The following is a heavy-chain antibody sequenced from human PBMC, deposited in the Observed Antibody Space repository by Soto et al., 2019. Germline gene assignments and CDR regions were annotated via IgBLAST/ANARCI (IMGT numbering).Heavy chain of an antibody. CDR3: ARVGGINWFDP. D-gene: IGHD3-16*01. Sequence: QVQLQESGPGLVKPSQTLSLTCTVSGGSISSGGYYWSWIRQHPGKGLEWIGYIYYSGSTYYNPSLKRRVTIAVDTSKTQFSLKLSSVTGADTAVYYCARVGGINWFDPWGQGTLVTVSS. V-gene: IGHV4-31*03. CDR1: GGSISSGGYY. CDR2: IYYSGST. J-gene: IGHJ5*02.